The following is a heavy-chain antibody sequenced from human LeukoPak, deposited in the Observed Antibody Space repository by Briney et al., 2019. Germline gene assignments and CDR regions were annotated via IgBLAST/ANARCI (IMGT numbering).Heavy chain of an antibody. Sequence: ASVKVSCKASGYTFTSYYMHWVRQAPGQGFEWMGIINPSGGSTSYAQKFQGRVTMTRDTSTSTVYMELSSLRSEDTAVYYCARVRGYQPLSSHFQHWGQGTLVTVSS. V-gene: IGHV1-46*01. D-gene: IGHD3-3*01. CDR2: INPSGGST. CDR1: GYTFTSYY. CDR3: ARVRGYQPLSSHFQH. J-gene: IGHJ1*01.